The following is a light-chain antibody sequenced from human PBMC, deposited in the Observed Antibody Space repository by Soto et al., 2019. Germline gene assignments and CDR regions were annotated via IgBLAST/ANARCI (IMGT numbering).Light chain of an antibody. Sequence: EVVLTQSPATLSLSPGERATLSCRASQSVTIYLAWYQQKPGQAPRLLIHDVSNRATGIPARFSGSGSGTDFTLTISSLEPEDFAVYYCQQRSNWPFTFGGGTKVEIK. CDR3: QQRSNWPFT. CDR2: DVS. V-gene: IGKV3-11*01. CDR1: QSVTIY. J-gene: IGKJ4*01.